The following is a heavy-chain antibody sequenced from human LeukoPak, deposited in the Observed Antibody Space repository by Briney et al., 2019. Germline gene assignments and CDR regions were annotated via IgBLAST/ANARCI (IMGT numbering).Heavy chain of an antibody. Sequence: SETLSLTCTVSGSSISSYYWSWIRQPPGKGLEWIGYIYYSGSTNYNPSLKSRVTISVDTSKNQFSLKLSSVTAADTAVYYCARDFDYADAFDIWGQGTMVTVSS. J-gene: IGHJ3*02. CDR3: ARDFDYADAFDI. CDR1: GSSISSYY. CDR2: IYYSGST. V-gene: IGHV4-59*01. D-gene: IGHD3-9*01.